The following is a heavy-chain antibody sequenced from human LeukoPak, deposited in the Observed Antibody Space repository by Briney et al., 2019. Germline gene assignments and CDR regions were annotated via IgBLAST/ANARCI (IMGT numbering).Heavy chain of an antibody. Sequence: SETLSLTCTVSGGSISSYYWSWIRQPPGKGLEWIGYIYYSGSTNYNPSLKSRVTISVDTSKNQFSLKLSSVTAADTAVYYCARSAYYDILTGYYRGDNWFDPWGQGTLVTVSS. CDR3: ARSAYYDILTGYYRGDNWFDP. V-gene: IGHV4-59*01. CDR2: IYYSGST. J-gene: IGHJ5*02. D-gene: IGHD3-9*01. CDR1: GGSISSYY.